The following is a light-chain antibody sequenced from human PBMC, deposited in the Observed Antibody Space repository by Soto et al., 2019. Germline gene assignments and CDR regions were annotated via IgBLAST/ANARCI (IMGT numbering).Light chain of an antibody. CDR2: DVS. J-gene: IGLJ2*01. V-gene: IGLV2-14*01. Sequence: QSVLTQPASVSGSPGQSITISCTGTSSDVGGYNYVSWYQQYPGKAPKLMIYDVSKRPSGVSNRFSGSKSGNTASLPISGLQAEDEADYYCSSYTSSSTSVVFGGGTKLTVL. CDR1: SSDVGGYNY. CDR3: SSYTSSSTSVV.